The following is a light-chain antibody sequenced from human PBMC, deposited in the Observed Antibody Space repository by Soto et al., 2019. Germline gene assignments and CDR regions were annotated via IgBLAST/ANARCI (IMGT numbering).Light chain of an antibody. CDR3: QQRNNWPPIT. J-gene: IGKJ5*01. CDR1: QSVGYY. CDR2: DAS. Sequence: EIVLTQSPATLSLSPGDRATLSCRASQSVGYYLAWYQQKPGQTPRLLIYDASNRATGIPARFSGSGSGTDFTLTISSLEPEDFAVYYCQQRNNWPPITFGQGTRLEIK. V-gene: IGKV3-11*01.